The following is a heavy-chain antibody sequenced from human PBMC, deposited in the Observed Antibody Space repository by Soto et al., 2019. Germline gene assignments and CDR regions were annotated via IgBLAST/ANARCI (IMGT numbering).Heavy chain of an antibody. D-gene: IGHD6-13*01. J-gene: IGHJ6*02. Sequence: EVQLVESGGGLVQPGRSLRLSCAASGFTFDDYAIHWVRQAPGKGLEWVSGISWNSDTIGYADSVKGRFTISRDNAKNSLYLQMNSLRAEDTAVYYCANPPGIAAAGTRYYGMDVWGQGTTVTVSS. CDR2: ISWNSDTI. CDR3: ANPPGIAAAGTRYYGMDV. CDR1: GFTFDDYA. V-gene: IGHV3-9*01.